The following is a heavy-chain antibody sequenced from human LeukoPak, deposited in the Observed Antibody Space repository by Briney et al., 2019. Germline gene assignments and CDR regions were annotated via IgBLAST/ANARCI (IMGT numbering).Heavy chain of an antibody. V-gene: IGHV4-38-2*02. J-gene: IGHJ6*03. CDR2: IYHSGST. Sequence: PSETLSLTCTVSGYSISSGYYWGWIRQPPGKGLEWIGSIYHSGSTYYNPSLKSRVTISVDTSKNQFSLKLSSVTAADTAVYYCARVVRGIAALTRRYYYYMDVWGKGTTVTISS. CDR1: GYSISSGYY. CDR3: ARVVRGIAALTRRYYYYMDV. D-gene: IGHD6-13*01.